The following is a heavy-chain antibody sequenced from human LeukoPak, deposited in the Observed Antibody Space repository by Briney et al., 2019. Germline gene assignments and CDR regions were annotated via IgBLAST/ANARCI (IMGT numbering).Heavy chain of an antibody. V-gene: IGHV3-21*01. CDR2: ISSSSSYI. J-gene: IGHJ4*02. Sequence: GRSLRLSCAASGFTFSSYSMNWVRQAPGKGLEWVSSISSSSSYIYYADSVKGRFTISRDNAKNSLYLQMNSLRAEDTAVYYCATSMMSIAVAGTSYWGQGTLVTVSS. CDR1: GFTFSSYS. CDR3: ATSMMSIAVAGTSY. D-gene: IGHD6-19*01.